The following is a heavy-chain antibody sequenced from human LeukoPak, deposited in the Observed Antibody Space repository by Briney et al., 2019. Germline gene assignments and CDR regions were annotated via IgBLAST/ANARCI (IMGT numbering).Heavy chain of an antibody. D-gene: IGHD2-2*03. CDR3: ARDESWVGYCSSTSCYAYFDY. Sequence: GGSLRLSCAASGFTFSGYPIHWVRQAPGKGLEWVAVISYDGSNKYYADSVKGRFTISRDNSKNTLYLQMNSLRAEDTAVYYCARDESWVGYCSSTSCYAYFDYWGQGTLVTVSS. V-gene: IGHV3-30-3*01. CDR2: ISYDGSNK. J-gene: IGHJ4*02. CDR1: GFTFSGYP.